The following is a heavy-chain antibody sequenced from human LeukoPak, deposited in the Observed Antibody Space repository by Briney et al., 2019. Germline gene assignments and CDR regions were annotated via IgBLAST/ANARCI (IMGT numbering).Heavy chain of an antibody. V-gene: IGHV3-23*01. CDR3: VKDNSNWYWYFDL. CDR2: ISGSGNST. CDR1: GFTFNNYA. Sequence: PGGSLRLSCAASGFTFNNYAMIWVRQAPGKGLEWVSVISGSGNSTYYADSVKGRLTISGDNSKNTLYLQMNSLRGEDTAVYHCVKDNSNWYWYFDLWGRGTLVTVSS. J-gene: IGHJ2*01. D-gene: IGHD1-1*01.